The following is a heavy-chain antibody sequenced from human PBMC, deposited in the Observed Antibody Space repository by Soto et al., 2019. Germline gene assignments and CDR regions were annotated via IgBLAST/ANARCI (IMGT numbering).Heavy chain of an antibody. CDR3: ARDGSFEWLRALDY. V-gene: IGHV1-18*01. CDR1: GYTFTSYG. CDR2: ISAYSGNT. J-gene: IGHJ4*02. Sequence: XSVKVSCKASGYTFTSYGISLVRQSPGQGLEWMGWISAYSGNTNYAQKLQGRVTMTTDTSTSTAYMELRSLRHDDTAVYYCARDGSFEWLRALDYWGQGTLVTVSS. D-gene: IGHD5-12*01.